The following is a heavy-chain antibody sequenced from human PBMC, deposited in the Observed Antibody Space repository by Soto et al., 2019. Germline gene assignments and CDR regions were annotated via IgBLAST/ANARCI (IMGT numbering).Heavy chain of an antibody. J-gene: IGHJ4*02. V-gene: IGHV3-23*01. CDR2: ISGSGGST. CDR1: GFTCSSYA. D-gene: IGHD1-26*01. Sequence: WGSLRLFCAASGFTCSSYAMSLVRQAPGKGLEWVSAISGSGGSTYYADSVKGRFTISRDNSKNTLYLQMNSLRAEDTAVYYCAKDRGIVDLGGYWGQGTLVTVS. CDR3: AKDRGIVDLGGY.